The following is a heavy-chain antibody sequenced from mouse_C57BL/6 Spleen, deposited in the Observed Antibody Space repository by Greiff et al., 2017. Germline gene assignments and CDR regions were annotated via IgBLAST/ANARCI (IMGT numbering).Heavy chain of an antibody. CDR2: FYPGSGSI. Sequence: VKLQESGAELVKPGASVKLSCKASGYTFTEYTIHWVNQRSGQGLEWIGWFYPGSGSIKYNEKFKDKATLTADKSSSTVYMELSRLTSEDSAVYVCARHENYYGSSWWAMDYWGQGTSVTVSS. D-gene: IGHD1-1*01. CDR1: GYTFTEYT. J-gene: IGHJ4*01. CDR3: ARHENYYGSSWWAMDY. V-gene: IGHV1-62-2*01.